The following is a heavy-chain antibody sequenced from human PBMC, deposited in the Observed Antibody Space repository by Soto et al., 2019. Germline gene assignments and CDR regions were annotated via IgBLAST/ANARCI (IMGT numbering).Heavy chain of an antibody. V-gene: IGHV5-51*01. J-gene: IGHJ5*02. D-gene: IGHD3-22*01. CDR1: GYKFTSSW. CDR2: IFPSDSDT. Sequence: EAQLVQSRAEVKKAGESLKISCRTSGYKFTSSWIAWVRQMPGKGLEWMGIIFPSDSDTRYSPSFQGQVTIFADRSTSTVCRQWASLKASDTAVYFCARKDKSGYFNWFDPWGQGTLVTVSS. CDR3: ARKDKSGYFNWFDP.